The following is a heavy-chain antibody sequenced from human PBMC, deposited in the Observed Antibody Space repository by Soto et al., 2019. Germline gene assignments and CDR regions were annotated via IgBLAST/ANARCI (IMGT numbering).Heavy chain of an antibody. CDR1: GGYISSGGYS. CDR3: ARGGGYYILHYFDY. J-gene: IGHJ4*02. Sequence: QLQLQESGSGLVKPSQTQSLTCAVAGGYISSGGYSWSWIRQPPGKGLEWIGYIYHSGSTYYNPSLKSRVTISVDRSKNQFSLKLSSVTAADTAVYYCARGGGYYILHYFDYWGQGTLVTVSS. V-gene: IGHV4-30-2*01. CDR2: IYHSGST. D-gene: IGHD3-22*01.